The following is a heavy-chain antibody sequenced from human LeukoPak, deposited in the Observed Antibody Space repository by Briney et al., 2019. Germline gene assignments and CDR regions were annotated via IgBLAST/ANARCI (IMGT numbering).Heavy chain of an antibody. CDR3: ARDGDNDSSGYEQTPEQDY. J-gene: IGHJ4*02. CDR1: GYTFTSYG. CDR2: ISAYNGNT. D-gene: IGHD3-22*01. V-gene: IGHV1-18*01. Sequence: ASVKVSCKASGYTFTSYGISWVRQAPGQGLERMGWISAYNGNTNYAQKLQGRVTMTTDTSTSTAYMELRSLRSDDTAVYYCARDGDNDSSGYEQTPEQDYWGQGTLVTVSS.